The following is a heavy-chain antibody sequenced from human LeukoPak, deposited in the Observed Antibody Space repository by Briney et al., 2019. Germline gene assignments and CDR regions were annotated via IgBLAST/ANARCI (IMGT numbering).Heavy chain of an antibody. Sequence: SETLSLTCTVSGGSISSFFWSWIRQPPGKGLECLGCIDYSGSTQYNPSLKSRVTISVDTSKQQFSLKLSSVTAADTAVYYCARDLELERNRWNYFESWGQGTLVTVSS. CDR2: IDYSGST. J-gene: IGHJ4*02. CDR3: ARDLELERNRWNYFES. CDR1: GGSISSFF. V-gene: IGHV4-59*01. D-gene: IGHD1-1*01.